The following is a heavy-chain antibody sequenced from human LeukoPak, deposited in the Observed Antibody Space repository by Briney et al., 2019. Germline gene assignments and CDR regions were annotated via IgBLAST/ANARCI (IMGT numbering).Heavy chain of an antibody. J-gene: IGHJ4*02. CDR1: GGSISSGGYS. CDR2: IYHSGST. Sequence: SETLSLTCAVSGGSISSGGYSWSWIRQPPGKGLEWIGYIYHSGSTYYNPSLKSRVTISVDRSKNQFSLKLSSVTAADTAVYYCAGIDYYDSSGYYEDYWGQGTLVTVSS. V-gene: IGHV4-30-2*01. CDR3: AGIDYYDSSGYYEDY. D-gene: IGHD3-22*01.